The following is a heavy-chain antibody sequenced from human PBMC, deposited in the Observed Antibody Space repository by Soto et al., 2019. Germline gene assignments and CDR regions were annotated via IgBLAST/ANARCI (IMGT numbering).Heavy chain of an antibody. V-gene: IGHV3-23*01. J-gene: IGHJ4*02. Sequence: EVQILESGGGLVQPGGSLRLSCTASGFAFSNYGMSWVRRAPGKGLEWVSVLSGGGGATYYADSVKGRFTFSRDNAKNTEHLQMNSLRPEDTAIYYCAKESAPNGGNSLGYFDHWGQGTLVTVSS. CDR3: AKESAPNGGNSLGYFDH. CDR1: GFAFSNYG. D-gene: IGHD6-13*01. CDR2: LSGGGGAT.